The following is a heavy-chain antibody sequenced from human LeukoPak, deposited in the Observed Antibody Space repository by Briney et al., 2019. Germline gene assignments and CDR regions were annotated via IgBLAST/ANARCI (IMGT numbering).Heavy chain of an antibody. CDR1: GGSFSGYY. V-gene: IGHV4-34*01. Sequence: SETLSLTCAVYGGSFSGYYWSWIRQPPGKGLEWIGEINHSGSTNYNPSLKSRVTISVDTSKNQFSLKLSSVTAADTAVYYCARRRRLGATTYFDYWGQGTLVTVSS. D-gene: IGHD1-26*01. CDR3: ARRRRLGATTYFDY. J-gene: IGHJ4*02. CDR2: INHSGST.